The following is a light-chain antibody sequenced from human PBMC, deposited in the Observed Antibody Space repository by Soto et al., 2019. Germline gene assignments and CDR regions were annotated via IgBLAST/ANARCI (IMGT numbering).Light chain of an antibody. V-gene: IGKV3-15*01. Sequence: EIVMTQSPATLSVSPGERATLSCRASQSVSSNLAWYQQKPGQAPRLLIYGASTRATGIPARFSGSGSGTEFTLTISSLQSEDFAVYYCQRYDYFTTFGQGTKLEIK. CDR3: QRYDYFTT. CDR2: GAS. CDR1: QSVSSN. J-gene: IGKJ2*01.